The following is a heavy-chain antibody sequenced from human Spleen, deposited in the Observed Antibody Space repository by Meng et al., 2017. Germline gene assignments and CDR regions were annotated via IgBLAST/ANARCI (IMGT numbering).Heavy chain of an antibody. Sequence: QVQLQQGGAGLLKPSETLSLTCAVYGGSFSGYYWSWIRQHPGKGLEWIGEINHSGSTNYNPSLKSRVTISVDTSKTQFSLKLSSVTAADSAVYYCARGPTTMAHDFDYWGQGTLVTVSS. CDR3: ARGPTTMAHDFDY. D-gene: IGHD4-11*01. CDR1: GGSFSGYY. CDR2: INHSGST. J-gene: IGHJ4*02. V-gene: IGHV4-34*01.